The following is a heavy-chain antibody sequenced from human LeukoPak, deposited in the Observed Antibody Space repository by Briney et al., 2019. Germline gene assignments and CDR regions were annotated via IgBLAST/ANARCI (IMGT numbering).Heavy chain of an antibody. J-gene: IGHJ4*02. CDR3: ARAIYDSSGYPFDY. CDR2: IYYSGST. CDR1: GVSISSGGYY. Sequence: SSQTLSLTCTVSGVSISSGGYYWSWIRQHPGKGLEWIGYIYYSGSTYYNPSLKSRVTISVDTSKNQFSLKLSSVTAADTAVYYCARAIYDSSGYPFDYWGQGTLVTVSS. V-gene: IGHV4-31*03. D-gene: IGHD3-22*01.